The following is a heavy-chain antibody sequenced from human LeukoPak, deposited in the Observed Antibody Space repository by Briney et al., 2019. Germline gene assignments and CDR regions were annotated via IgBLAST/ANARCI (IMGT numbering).Heavy chain of an antibody. V-gene: IGHV4-30-4*01. Sequence: NPSETLSLTCTVSGGSISSGDYYWSWIRQPPGKGLEWIGYIYYSGSTYYNPSLKSRVTISVDTSKNQFSLKLSSVTAADTAVYYCARLNTYYYDSSAPWGQGTLVTVSS. D-gene: IGHD3-22*01. CDR2: IYYSGST. CDR3: ARLNTYYYDSSAP. CDR1: GGSISSGDYY. J-gene: IGHJ5*02.